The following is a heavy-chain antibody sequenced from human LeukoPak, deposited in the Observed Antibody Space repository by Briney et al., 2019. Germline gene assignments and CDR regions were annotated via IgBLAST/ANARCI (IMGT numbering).Heavy chain of an antibody. J-gene: IGHJ6*03. CDR3: ARATTDYYYYMDV. CDR2: ISSSSSYI. CDR1: GFTFSSYS. V-gene: IGHV3-21*01. D-gene: IGHD4-17*01. Sequence: GSLRLSYAASGFTFSSYSMNWVRQAPGKGLEWVSSISSSSSYIYYAASVKGRFTISRDNAKNSLYLQMTSLRAEDTAVYYCARATTDYYYYMDVWGKGTAVTVSS.